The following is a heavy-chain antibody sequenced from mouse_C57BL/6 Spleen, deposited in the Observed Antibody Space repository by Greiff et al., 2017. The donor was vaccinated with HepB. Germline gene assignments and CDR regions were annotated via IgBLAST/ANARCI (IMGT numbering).Heavy chain of an antibody. D-gene: IGHD2-5*01. J-gene: IGHJ3*01. Sequence: EVKLMESGAELVRPGASVKLSCTASGFNIKDDYMHWVKQRPEQGLEWIGWIDPENGDTEYASKFQGKATITADTSSNTAYLQLSSLTSEDTAVYYCTTGGYSNTWFAYWGQGTLVTVSA. CDR2: IDPENGDT. V-gene: IGHV14-4*01. CDR1: GFNIKDDY. CDR3: TTGGYSNTWFAY.